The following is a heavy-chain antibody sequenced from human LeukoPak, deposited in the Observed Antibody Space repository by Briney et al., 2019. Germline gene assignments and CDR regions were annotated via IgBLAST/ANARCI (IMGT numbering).Heavy chain of an antibody. Sequence: SETLSLTCTVSGGSISSGSYYWSWIRQPAGKGLEWIGRIYTSESTNYNPSLKSRVTISVDTSKNQFSLKLSSVTAADTAVYYCARVGYSPLGWFDPWGQGTLVTVSS. V-gene: IGHV4-61*02. CDR1: GGSISSGSYY. CDR3: ARVGYSPLGWFDP. CDR2: IYTSEST. J-gene: IGHJ5*02. D-gene: IGHD5-18*01.